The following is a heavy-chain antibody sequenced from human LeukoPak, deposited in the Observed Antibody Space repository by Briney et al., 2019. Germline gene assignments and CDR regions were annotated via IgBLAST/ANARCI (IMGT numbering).Heavy chain of an antibody. Sequence: ASVKVSCKASGGTFSSYAISWVRQAPGQGLEWMGRINPNSGGTNYAQKFQGRVTMTRDTSISTAYMELSRLRSDDTAVYYCAREKYSSGWYYFDYWGQGTLVTVSS. CDR2: INPNSGGT. CDR1: GGTFSSYA. J-gene: IGHJ4*02. D-gene: IGHD6-19*01. V-gene: IGHV1-2*06. CDR3: AREKYSSGWYYFDY.